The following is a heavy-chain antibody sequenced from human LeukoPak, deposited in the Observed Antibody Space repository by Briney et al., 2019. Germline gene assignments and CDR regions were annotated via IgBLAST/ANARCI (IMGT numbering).Heavy chain of an antibody. V-gene: IGHV3-7*01. Sequence: GGSLRLSCAASGFTFSSYWMSWVRQAPGKGLEWVGNIKQDGSEKYYVDSVKGRFTISRDNAKNSLYLQMNSLRAEDTAVYYCARDSVHGYYDSSGYSTLFDYWGQGTLVTVSS. CDR3: ARDSVHGYYDSSGYSTLFDY. D-gene: IGHD3-22*01. CDR1: GFTFSSYW. J-gene: IGHJ4*02. CDR2: IKQDGSEK.